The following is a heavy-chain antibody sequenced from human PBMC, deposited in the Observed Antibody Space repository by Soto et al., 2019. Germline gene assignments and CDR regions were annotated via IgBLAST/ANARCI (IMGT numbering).Heavy chain of an antibody. Sequence: SAKVSSKAPGYTFTSYYMHWLRQAPGQGLEWMGIINPSGGSTSYAQKLQGRATMTTDTSTSTAYMEMRSLRSDDTAVYYCADLGYCGGGGGFSFLDFWGKGTLVPV. CDR2: INPSGGST. CDR1: GYTFTSYY. D-gene: IGHD2-15*01. J-gene: IGHJ4*02. V-gene: IGHV1-46*01. CDR3: ADLGYCGGGGGFSFLDF.